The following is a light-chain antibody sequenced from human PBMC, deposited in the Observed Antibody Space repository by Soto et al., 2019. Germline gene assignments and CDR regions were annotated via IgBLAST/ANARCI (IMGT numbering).Light chain of an antibody. CDR1: QSILNY. J-gene: IGKJ4*01. CDR3: QQNYRTPPT. CDR2: GAA. Sequence: DIQMTQSPSSLSASVGDRVTITCRAGQSILNYLSWYQLKPGKAPRLLMYGAASLQSGVPSRFSGSGSGTDFTLTISGLLPEDFATYYCQQNYRTPPTFGGGTKGDIK. V-gene: IGKV1-39*01.